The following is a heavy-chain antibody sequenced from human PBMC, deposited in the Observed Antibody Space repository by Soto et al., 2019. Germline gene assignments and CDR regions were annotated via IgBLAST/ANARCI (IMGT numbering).Heavy chain of an antibody. CDR2: IKSKTDGGTT. V-gene: IGHV3-15*01. CDR1: GFTFSNAW. J-gene: IGHJ3*02. Sequence: EVQLVESGGGLVKPGGSLRLSCAASGFTFSNAWMSWVRQAPGKGLEWVGRIKSKTDGGTTDYAAPVKGRFTISRGDSKNTLYLQMNSLKTEDTAVYYCTTDQYCSGGSCYNAFDIWGQGTMVTVSS. CDR3: TTDQYCSGGSCYNAFDI. D-gene: IGHD2-15*01.